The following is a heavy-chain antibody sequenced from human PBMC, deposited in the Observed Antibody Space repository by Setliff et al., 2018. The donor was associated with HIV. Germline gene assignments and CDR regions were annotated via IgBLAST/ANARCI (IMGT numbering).Heavy chain of an antibody. J-gene: IGHJ4*02. Sequence: SETLSLTCTVSGGSVSSTSYYWGWIRQPTGKGLEWIGTIYYSGDTQYNPSFKSRVIMSVDTSKNQFSLRLISMTAADTAVYYCARMEATRPPRGLDYWGPGTLVTVTS. D-gene: IGHD6-6*01. CDR1: GGSVSSTSYY. V-gene: IGHV4-39*01. CDR2: IYYSGDT. CDR3: ARMEATRPPRGLDY.